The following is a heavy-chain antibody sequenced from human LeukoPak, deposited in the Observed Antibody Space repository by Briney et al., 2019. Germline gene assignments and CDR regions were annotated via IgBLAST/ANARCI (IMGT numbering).Heavy chain of an antibody. CDR1: GFTLIDYY. V-gene: IGHV3-11*05. CDR2: ISSSSTYT. J-gene: IGHJ5*02. Sequence: PGRSLILSCAASGFTLIDYYMSWIRQAPGKGLEWVSYISSSSTYTNYADSVKGRFTISRDNAKTSLYLKMNSLRAEDTAVYYCARDPGCSGGSCYSPNWFDPWGQGTLVIVSS. CDR3: ARDPGCSGGSCYSPNWFDP. D-gene: IGHD2-15*01.